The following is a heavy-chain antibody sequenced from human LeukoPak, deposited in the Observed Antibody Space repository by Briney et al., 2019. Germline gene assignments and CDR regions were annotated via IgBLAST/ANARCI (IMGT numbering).Heavy chain of an antibody. J-gene: IGHJ3*02. CDR2: INPNSGGT. D-gene: IGHD3-3*01. CDR3: ARILRFLEWSEDAFDI. V-gene: IGHV1-2*02. Sequence: ASVKVSCKASGYTFTGYYMHWVRQAPGQGLEWMGWINPNSGGTNYAQKFQGRVTMTRDTSISTAYMELSRLRSDDTAVYYCARILRFLEWSEDAFDIWGQGTMVTVSS. CDR1: GYTFTGYY.